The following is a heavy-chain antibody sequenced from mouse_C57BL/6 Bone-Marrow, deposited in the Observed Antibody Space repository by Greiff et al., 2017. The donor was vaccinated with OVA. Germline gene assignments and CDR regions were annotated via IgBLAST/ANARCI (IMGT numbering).Heavy chain of an antibody. CDR1: GFSLTSYA. CDR2: IWTGGGT. D-gene: IGHD1-1*01. Sequence: QVQLKESGPGLVAPSQSLSITCTVSGFSLTSYAISWVRQPPGKGLEWLGVIWTGGGTNYNSALKSRLSISKDNSKRQVFLKMNSLQTDDKARYYCARRSYYYSYYFDYWGQGTTLTVSS. V-gene: IGHV2-9-1*01. J-gene: IGHJ2*01. CDR3: ARRSYYYSYYFDY.